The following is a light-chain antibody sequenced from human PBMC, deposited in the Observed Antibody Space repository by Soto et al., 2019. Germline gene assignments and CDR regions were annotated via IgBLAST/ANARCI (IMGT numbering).Light chain of an antibody. Sequence: QSVLTQPASVSGSPGQSITMSCTGTSSDVGGYNYVSWYQQHPGNVPKLMIYEVSNRPSGVSDRFSGSKSGNTASLTISGLQAEDEADYYCSSYTISSTLIFGTGTKVTVL. CDR2: EVS. CDR3: SSYTISSTLI. V-gene: IGLV2-14*01. CDR1: SSDVGGYNY. J-gene: IGLJ1*01.